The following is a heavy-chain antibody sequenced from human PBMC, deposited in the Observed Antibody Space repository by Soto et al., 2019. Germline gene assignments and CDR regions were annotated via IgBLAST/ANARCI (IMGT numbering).Heavy chain of an antibody. V-gene: IGHV4-59*01. J-gene: IGHJ6*02. Sequence: QVQLQESGPGLVKPSETLSLTCTVSGGSISSYYWSWIRQPPGKGLEWVGYIYYSGSTNYNPSLKSRVPISLDTSKNQFSLKLSSVTAADTAVYYCAGDTSRWYGGFYYSGMDVWGQGTTVTVSS. CDR2: IYYSGST. CDR1: GGSISSYY. CDR3: AGDTSRWYGGFYYSGMDV. D-gene: IGHD6-13*01.